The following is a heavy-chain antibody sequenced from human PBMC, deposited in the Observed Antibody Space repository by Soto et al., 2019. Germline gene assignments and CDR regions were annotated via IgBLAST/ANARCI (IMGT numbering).Heavy chain of an antibody. V-gene: IGHV1-18*01. Sequence: GASVKVSCKASGYAFTSYGISWVRQAPGQGLEWMGWISAYNGNTNYAQKLQGRVTMTTDTSTSTAYMELRSLRSDDTAVYYCARDWREDNDSSGYYWSPSSFWGQGTQVTVSS. CDR1: GYAFTSYG. CDR3: ARDWREDNDSSGYYWSPSSF. J-gene: IGHJ4*02. CDR2: ISAYNGNT. D-gene: IGHD3-22*01.